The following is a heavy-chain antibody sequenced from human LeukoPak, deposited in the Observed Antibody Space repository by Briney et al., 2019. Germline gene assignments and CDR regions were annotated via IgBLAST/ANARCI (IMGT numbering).Heavy chain of an antibody. CDR1: GFTFSSYW. Sequence: GGSLRLSCAASGFTFSSYWMHWVRQAPGKGLVWVSRINSDGSSTSYADSVKGRFTISRDNPKNTLYPQMNSLRAEDMAVYYCARDPPRGDYPFDYWGQGTLVTVSS. D-gene: IGHD4-17*01. CDR2: INSDGSST. J-gene: IGHJ4*02. V-gene: IGHV3-74*01. CDR3: ARDPPRGDYPFDY.